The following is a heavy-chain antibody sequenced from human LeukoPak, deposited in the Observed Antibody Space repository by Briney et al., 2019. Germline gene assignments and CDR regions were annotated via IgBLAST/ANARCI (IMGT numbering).Heavy chain of an antibody. CDR1: GVTLSRYA. CDR2: ISPSGDST. J-gene: IGHJ6*03. CDR3: VRKVYYYMDV. V-gene: IGHV3-23*01. Sequence: GESLRLSCAASGVTLSRYAVNWVRQAPGRGLEWVSYISPSGDSTVYAESVKGRFTISRDNSKNMLYLQMDSLRAEDTAIYYCVRKVYYYMDVWGKGTTVTVSS.